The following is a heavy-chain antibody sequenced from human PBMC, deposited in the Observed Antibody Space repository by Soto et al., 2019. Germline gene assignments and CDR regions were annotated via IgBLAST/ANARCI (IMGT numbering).Heavy chain of an antibody. Sequence: SETLSLTCTVSGGSISSYYWSWIRQPPGKGLEWIGYIYYSGSTNYNPSLKSRVTISVDTSKNQFSLKLSSVTAADTAVYYCARLAVVAGYYFDYWGQGTLVTV. CDR1: GGSISSYY. D-gene: IGHD6-19*01. CDR3: ARLAVVAGYYFDY. J-gene: IGHJ4*02. V-gene: IGHV4-59*08. CDR2: IYYSGST.